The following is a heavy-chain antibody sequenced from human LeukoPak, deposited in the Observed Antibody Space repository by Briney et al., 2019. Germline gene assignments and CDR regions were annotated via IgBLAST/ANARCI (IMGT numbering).Heavy chain of an antibody. Sequence: NPSETLSLTCAVSGGSISSSTSYWGWIRRPPGKGLEWIGRIYYSGSTFYNPSLKSRVTISVDTSKNQFSLRLSSVTAADTAVYYCARHGSTDYFDYWGQGTLVTVSS. CDR1: GGSISSSTSY. V-gene: IGHV4-39*01. CDR2: IYYSGST. J-gene: IGHJ4*02. D-gene: IGHD2-2*03. CDR3: ARHGSTDYFDY.